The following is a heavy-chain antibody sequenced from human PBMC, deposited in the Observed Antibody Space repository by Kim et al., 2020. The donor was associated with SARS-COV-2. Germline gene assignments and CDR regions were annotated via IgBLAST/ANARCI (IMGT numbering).Heavy chain of an antibody. CDR1: GGSITSNNYF. V-gene: IGHV4-39*07. Sequence: SETLSLTCTVSGGSITSNNYFWGWIRQPPGKGLEWIGTIYHSGSTYYNASLKSRVTISIDTSENRFSLKLSSVTAADTAVYYCARPSWATSTYQFWGQGT. CDR2: IYHSGST. J-gene: IGHJ3*01. CDR3: ARPSWATSTYQF. D-gene: IGHD1-1*01.